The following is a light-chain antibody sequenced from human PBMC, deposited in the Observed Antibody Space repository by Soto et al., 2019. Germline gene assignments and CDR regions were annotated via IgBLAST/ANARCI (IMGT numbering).Light chain of an antibody. CDR2: GAS. J-gene: IGKJ2*01. CDR3: QQYGSSPST. V-gene: IGKV3-20*01. Sequence: EIVLTQSPGTLSLSPGERAALSCRASQSLSTNYLAWYQQKPGQAPRLLMYGASHRATGIPDRFSGSGSGTDFTLTISRLEPEDFAVYYCQQYGSSPSTFGQGTKLEIK. CDR1: QSLSTNY.